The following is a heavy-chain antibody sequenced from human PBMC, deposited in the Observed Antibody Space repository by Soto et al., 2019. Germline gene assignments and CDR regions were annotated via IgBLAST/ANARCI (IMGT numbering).Heavy chain of an antibody. D-gene: IGHD3-3*01. CDR2: ISSSSSYI. J-gene: IGHJ4*02. V-gene: IGHV3-21*01. CDR1: GFTFSSYS. CDR3: ARLWSGLTSKDDY. Sequence: EVQLVESGGGLVKPGGSLRLSCAASGFTFSSYSMNWVRQAPGKGLEWVSSISSSSSYIYYADSVKGRFTISRDNAKNSLYLQMNSLRAEDTAVYYCARLWSGLTSKDDYWGQGTLVTISS.